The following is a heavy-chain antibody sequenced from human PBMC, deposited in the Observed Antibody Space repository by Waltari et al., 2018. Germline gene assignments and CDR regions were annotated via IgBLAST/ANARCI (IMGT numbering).Heavy chain of an antibody. CDR3: ARDRYYNWNLHFFDY. CDR1: GYTLTSYD. D-gene: IGHD1-7*01. CDR2: INPSGGTT. J-gene: IGHJ4*02. V-gene: IGHV1-46*01. Sequence: QVQLVQSGAEVKKPGASVKVSCKATGYTLTSYDIHWVRQAPGQGLEWMGMINPSGGTTDYAQKFQGRVSMTRDTSTTTVYMDLTSLRSEDTAVYYCARDRYYNWNLHFFDYWGQGTLVTVSS.